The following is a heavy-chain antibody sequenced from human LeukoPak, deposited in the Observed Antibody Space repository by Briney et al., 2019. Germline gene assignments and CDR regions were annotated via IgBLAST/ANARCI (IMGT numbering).Heavy chain of an antibody. CDR1: GGSISSYY. Sequence: PSETLSLTCTVSGGSISSYYWSWIRQPPGKGLEWIGYIYYSGSTNYNPSLKSRVTISVDTSKNQFSLKLSSVTAADTAVYYCARGGGHYDFWSGYYYGDAFDIWGQGTMVTVSS. J-gene: IGHJ3*02. D-gene: IGHD3-3*01. CDR3: ARGGGHYDFWSGYYYGDAFDI. V-gene: IGHV4-59*01. CDR2: IYYSGST.